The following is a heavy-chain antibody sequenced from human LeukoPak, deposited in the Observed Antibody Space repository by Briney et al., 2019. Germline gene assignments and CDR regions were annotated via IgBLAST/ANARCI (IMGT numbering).Heavy chain of an antibody. Sequence: PGGSLRLSCAASGFTFSSYDMSWVRQAPGKGLEWVSTISGSDTSTYYGDSVKGLFTISRDNSKSTLSLRMNSLRVDDTAVYYCAKDYSSGWYYFDSWGQGTLVTVSS. CDR2: ISGSDTST. J-gene: IGHJ4*02. V-gene: IGHV3-23*01. D-gene: IGHD6-19*01. CDR1: GFTFSSYD. CDR3: AKDYSSGWYYFDS.